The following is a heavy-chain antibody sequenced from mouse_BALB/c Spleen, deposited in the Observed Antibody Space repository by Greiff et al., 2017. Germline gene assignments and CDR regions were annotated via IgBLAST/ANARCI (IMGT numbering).Heavy chain of an antibody. CDR1: GFSLTSYG. D-gene: IGHD2-14*01. V-gene: IGHV2-2*02. J-gene: IGHJ4*01. CDR2: IWSGGST. Sequence: VQGVESGPGLVQPSQSLSITCTVSGFSLTSYGVHWVRQSPGKGLEWLGVIWSGGSTDYNAAFISRLSISKDNSKSQVFFKMNSLQANDTAIYYCATAYYRAMDYWGQGTSVTVSS. CDR3: ATAYYRAMDY.